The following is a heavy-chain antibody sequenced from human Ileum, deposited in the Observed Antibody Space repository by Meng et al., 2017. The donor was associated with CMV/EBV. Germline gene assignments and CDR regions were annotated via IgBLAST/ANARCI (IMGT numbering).Heavy chain of an antibody. CDR2: IYHGGST. J-gene: IGHJ4*02. CDR3: ARGPGGFGDFNFDY. D-gene: IGHD3-16*01. CDR1: GDSITSFY. Sequence: QVQLQESGPGLVKPSEILSLTCTVSGDSITSFYWSWIRQPSGKALEWIGRIYHGGSTNYNPSLKSRVTLSVDTSKNQFSMRLTSVTAADTAVYYCARGPGGFGDFNFDYWGQGTLVTVSS. V-gene: IGHV4-4*07.